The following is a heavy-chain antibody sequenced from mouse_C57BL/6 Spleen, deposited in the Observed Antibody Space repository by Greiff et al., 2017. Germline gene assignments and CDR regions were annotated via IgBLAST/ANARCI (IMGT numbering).Heavy chain of an antibody. D-gene: IGHD2-1*01. CDR3: ARGNYLFHY. Sequence: EVQLQESGPELVKPGASVKISCKASGYSFTGYYMNWVKQSPEKSLEWIGEINPSTGGTTYNQKFKAKATLTVDKSSSTAYMQLKSLTSEDSAVYYCARGNYLFHYWGQGTSVTVSS. J-gene: IGHJ4*01. CDR2: INPSTGGT. V-gene: IGHV1-42*01. CDR1: GYSFTGYY.